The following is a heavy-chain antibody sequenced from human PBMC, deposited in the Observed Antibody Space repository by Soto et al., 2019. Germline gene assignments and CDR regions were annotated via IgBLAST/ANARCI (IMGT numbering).Heavy chain of an antibody. CDR3: TRAAIKGELLDY. CDR1: GFTFNNYG. CDR2: IWHDGSNK. D-gene: IGHD1-26*01. J-gene: IGHJ4*02. V-gene: IGHV3-33*01. Sequence: QVQLVESGGGVVQPGRSLRLSCAASGFTFNNYGMHWVRQAPGKGLEWVALIWHDGSNKGYADSVKGRFTISRDNSKNTVNLQMNSLRVEDTAVYYCTRAAIKGELLDYWGQGTQVTVSS.